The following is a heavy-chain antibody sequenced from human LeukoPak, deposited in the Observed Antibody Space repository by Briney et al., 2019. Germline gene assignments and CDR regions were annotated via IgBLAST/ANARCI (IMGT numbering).Heavy chain of an antibody. CDR2: IYYSGST. Sequence: PSETLSLTCTVSGGSISSYHWSWIRQPPGKGLEWIGYIYYSGSTNYNPSLKSRVTISVDTSKNQFSLKLSSVTAADTAVYYCAGGALVVVAANYFDYWGQGTLVTVSS. D-gene: IGHD2-15*01. J-gene: IGHJ4*02. CDR3: AGGALVVVAANYFDY. V-gene: IGHV4-59*01. CDR1: GGSISSYH.